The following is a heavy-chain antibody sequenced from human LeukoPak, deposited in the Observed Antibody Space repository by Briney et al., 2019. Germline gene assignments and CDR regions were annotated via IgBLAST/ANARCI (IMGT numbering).Heavy chain of an antibody. CDR2: INSDGSST. CDR3: GSSSSFDY. D-gene: IGHD6-6*01. V-gene: IGHV3-74*01. J-gene: IGHJ4*02. Sequence: PGGSLRLSCAASGFTFGSYWMQWVRQAPGKEMAWVSRINSDGSSTSYADSVKGRFTISRDNAKNTLYLQMNSLRAEDTAVYYCGSSSSFDYWGQGTLVTVSS. CDR1: GFTFGSYW.